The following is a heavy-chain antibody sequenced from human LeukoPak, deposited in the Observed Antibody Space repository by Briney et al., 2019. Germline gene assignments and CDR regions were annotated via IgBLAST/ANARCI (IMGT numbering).Heavy chain of an antibody. CDR2: IINGGGNT. V-gene: IGHV3-23*01. J-gene: IGHJ6*02. D-gene: IGHD2-2*01. CDR1: GFTFSNYA. CDR3: AKTFSSHFYYYGMDV. Sequence: GGSLRLSCAASGFTFSNYAMSWVRQAPGKGLEWVAAIINGGGNTYYADSVKGRFTISRGNSENTLYLQMSSLRAEDTAVYYCAKTFSSHFYYYGMDVWGQGTTVTVSS.